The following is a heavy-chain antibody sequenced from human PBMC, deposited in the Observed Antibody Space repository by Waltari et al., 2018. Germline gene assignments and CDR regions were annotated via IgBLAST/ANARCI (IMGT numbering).Heavy chain of an antibody. Sequence: QLQLQESGPGLVKPSETLSLTCTVSGASISSSAYFWGWIRQPPGNGLEWIANIYYRGSTYYNPSLKSRVTVSLDTSKNQFSLKLSSVTAADTAVYYCARCSRWLGRGWFDPWGQGTLVIVSS. CDR2: IYYRGST. CDR3: ARCSRWLGRGWFDP. CDR1: GASISSSAYF. J-gene: IGHJ5*02. D-gene: IGHD6-13*01. V-gene: IGHV4-39*07.